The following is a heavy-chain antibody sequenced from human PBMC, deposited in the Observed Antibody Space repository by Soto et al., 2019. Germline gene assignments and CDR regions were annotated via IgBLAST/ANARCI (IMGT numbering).Heavy chain of an antibody. CDR1: GFTFSSYS. V-gene: IGHV3-21*01. J-gene: IGHJ4*02. CDR3: ARATYSGYDLDY. CDR2: ISSSSSYI. D-gene: IGHD5-12*01. Sequence: EVQLVETGGGLVKPGGSLRLSCAASGFTFSSYSMNWVRQAPGKGLEWVSSISSSSSYIYYADSVKGRFTISRDNAKNSLDLQMNSLRAEDTAVYYCARATYSGYDLDYWGQGTLVTVSS.